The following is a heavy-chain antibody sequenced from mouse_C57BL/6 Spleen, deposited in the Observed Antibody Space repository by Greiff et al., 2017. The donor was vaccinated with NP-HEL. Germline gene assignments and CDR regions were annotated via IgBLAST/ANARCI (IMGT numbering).Heavy chain of an antibody. V-gene: IGHV6-3*01. CDR2: IRLKSDNYAT. CDR3: TDITGYFDF. CDR1: GFTFSNYW. Sequence: EVQGVESGGDLVQPGGSMKLSCVASGFTFSNYWMNWVRQSPEKGLEWVAQIRLKSDNYATHYAESVKGRFSLSRDDSKSSVYLQMNNLGAEDTGIYYCTDITGYFDFWGTGTTVTVSS. D-gene: IGHD1-1*01. J-gene: IGHJ1*03.